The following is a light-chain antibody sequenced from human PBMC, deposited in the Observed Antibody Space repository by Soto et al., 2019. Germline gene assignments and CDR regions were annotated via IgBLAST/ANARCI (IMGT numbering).Light chain of an antibody. CDR2: EVT. CDR3: SSYAGRDIWV. CDR1: SVDINY. Sequence: QSVLTQPPSASGSRGQSVTISCTGTSVDINYVSWFQQHPGKAPKLIICEVTKRPSGVPDRFSGSKSGNTASLTVSGLRDDDEAGYYCSSYAGRDIWVFGGGTKLTVL. J-gene: IGLJ3*02. V-gene: IGLV2-8*01.